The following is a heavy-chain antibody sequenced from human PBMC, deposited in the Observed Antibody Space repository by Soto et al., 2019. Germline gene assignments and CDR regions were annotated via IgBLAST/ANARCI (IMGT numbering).Heavy chain of an antibody. CDR2: IRSKGNNYAT. V-gene: IGHV3-73*01. CDR3: TGYIFVDYEVRVSFDY. J-gene: IGHJ4*02. D-gene: IGHD3-22*01. CDR1: LLTFSDSA. Sequence: EVQVVESGGGLVQPGGSLRLSCAASLLTFSDSAMHWVRQAPGKGLEWVGRIRSKGNNYATAYAASVKGRFTISRDDSKNTAYLQMESLKTEDTAVYYCTGYIFVDYEVRVSFDYWRQGTLVTVSS.